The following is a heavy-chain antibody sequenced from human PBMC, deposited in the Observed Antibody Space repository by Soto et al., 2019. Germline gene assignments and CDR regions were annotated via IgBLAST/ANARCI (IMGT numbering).Heavy chain of an antibody. CDR3: AASEVGLISVLGT. Sequence: PSETLSLTCTVSGGSMKNFFWSWIRQPPGKGLEWIGYIPYSGGPTYTPSLKSRVSIAIDTSRNQFSLRLTSVTTADTAVYYCAASEVGLISVLGTWGQGTRVTVSS. J-gene: IGHJ5*02. D-gene: IGHD3-10*02. V-gene: IGHV4-59*01. CDR1: GGSMKNFF. CDR2: IPYSGGP.